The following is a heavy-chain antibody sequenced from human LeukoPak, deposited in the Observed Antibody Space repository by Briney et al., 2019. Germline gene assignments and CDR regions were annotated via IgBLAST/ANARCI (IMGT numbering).Heavy chain of an antibody. CDR3: ARASTIDY. Sequence: GGSLRLSCAASGFTLTSYWMIWVRQAPGKGLEWVANIKQDGSEKYYVDSVKGRFTISRDNAKNSLYLQMNRLRAEDTAVYYCARASTIDYWGQGTLVTVSS. CDR2: IKQDGSEK. J-gene: IGHJ4*02. V-gene: IGHV3-7*01. D-gene: IGHD2-2*01. CDR1: GFTLTSYW.